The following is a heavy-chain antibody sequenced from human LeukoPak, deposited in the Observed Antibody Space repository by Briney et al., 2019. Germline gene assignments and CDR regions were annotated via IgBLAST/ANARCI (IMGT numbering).Heavy chain of an antibody. CDR2: FDPEDGET. D-gene: IGHD1-26*01. Sequence: ASVKVSCKVSGYTLTELSMHWGRQAPGKGLEWRGGFDPEDGETIYAQKFQGRVTMTEDTSTDTAYMELSSLRSEDTAVYYCATPRLYSGSYFAIDIWGQGTMVTVSS. CDR3: ATPRLYSGSYFAIDI. CDR1: GYTLTELS. V-gene: IGHV1-24*01. J-gene: IGHJ3*02.